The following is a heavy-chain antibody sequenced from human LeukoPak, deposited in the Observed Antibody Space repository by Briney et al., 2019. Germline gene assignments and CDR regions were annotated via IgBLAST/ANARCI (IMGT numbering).Heavy chain of an antibody. CDR3: ARRAGAYSHPYDY. V-gene: IGHV3-23*01. Sequence: GGSLRLSCVASGFTLRSYVMNWVRQTPGKGPEWVSSISGSGDSTFYADSVKGRFSISRDNSKNTLYLQMNSLRAEDTAVYYCARRAGAYSHPYDYWGQGTLVTVSS. J-gene: IGHJ4*02. D-gene: IGHD4/OR15-4a*01. CDR2: ISGSGDST. CDR1: GFTLRSYV.